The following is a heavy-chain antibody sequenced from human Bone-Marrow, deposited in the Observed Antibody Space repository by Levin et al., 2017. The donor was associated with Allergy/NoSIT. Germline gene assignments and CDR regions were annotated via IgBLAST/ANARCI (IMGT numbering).Heavy chain of an antibody. CDR1: GFTFRSYA. CDR3: AAAYYGSGSFPDY. V-gene: IGHV3-30-3*01. Sequence: GGSLRLSCAASGFTFRSYAMQWVRQAPGKGLEWVTMISFDGRNKYYTDSVKGRFTISRDNAKNTVLLEMNNLTPEDTALYYCAAAYYGSGSFPDYWGQGTLVTVSS. D-gene: IGHD3-10*01. J-gene: IGHJ4*02. CDR2: ISFDGRNK.